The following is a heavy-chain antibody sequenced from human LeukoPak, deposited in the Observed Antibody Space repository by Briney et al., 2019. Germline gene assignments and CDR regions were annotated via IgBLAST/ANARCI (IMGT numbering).Heavy chain of an antibody. Sequence: ASVKVSCKASGGTFSSYTISWVRQAPGQGLEWMGGIIPIFGTANYAQKFQGRVTITADESTSTAYMELSSLRSEDTAVYYCAREGYSSSWYYFDYWGQGTLVTVSS. J-gene: IGHJ4*02. V-gene: IGHV1-69*13. CDR3: AREGYSSSWYYFDY. CDR1: GGTFSSYT. CDR2: IIPIFGTA. D-gene: IGHD6-13*01.